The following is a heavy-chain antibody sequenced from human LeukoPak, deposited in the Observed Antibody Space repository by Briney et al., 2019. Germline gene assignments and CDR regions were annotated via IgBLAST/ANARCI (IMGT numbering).Heavy chain of an antibody. CDR2: INPNSGGT. J-gene: IGHJ6*02. D-gene: IGHD6-19*01. V-gene: IGHV1-2*04. Sequence: GASVKVSCKASGYTFTGYYMHWVRQAPGQGLEWMGWINPNSGGTNYAQKFQDWVTMTRDTSISTAYMELSRLRSDDTAVYYCARDLRIAVAGTPYYYGMDAWGQGTTVTVSS. CDR3: ARDLRIAVAGTPYYYGMDA. CDR1: GYTFTGYY.